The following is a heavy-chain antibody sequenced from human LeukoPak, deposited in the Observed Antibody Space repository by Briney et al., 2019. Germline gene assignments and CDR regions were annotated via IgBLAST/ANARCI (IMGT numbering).Heavy chain of an antibody. Sequence: PGGSLRLSCAASGSTFSSYSMNWVRQAPGKGLEWVAVISYDGSNKYYADSVKGRFTISRDNSKNTLYLQMNSLRAEDTAVYYCARGVLVYYFDYWGQGTLVTVSS. CDR3: ARGVLVYYFDY. V-gene: IGHV3-30*03. D-gene: IGHD6-13*01. CDR1: GSTFSSYS. J-gene: IGHJ4*02. CDR2: ISYDGSNK.